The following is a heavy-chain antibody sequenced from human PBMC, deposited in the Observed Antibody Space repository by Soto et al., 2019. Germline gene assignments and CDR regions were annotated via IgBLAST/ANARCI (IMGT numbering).Heavy chain of an antibody. CDR1: GFTFSSYA. CDR2: ISGGGGST. D-gene: IGHD4-4*01. V-gene: IGHV3-23*01. J-gene: IGHJ5*02. CDR3: GTRGLTVATDGNWFDL. Sequence: EVQMLESGGGLVQPGGSLRLSCAVSGFTFSSYAMTWVRQAPGKGLEWVSAISGGGGSTYYTDSVKGRFSISRDNSKNTLYLQMVSLRAEESAVYYCGTRGLTVATDGNWFDLWGQGTLVTVSS.